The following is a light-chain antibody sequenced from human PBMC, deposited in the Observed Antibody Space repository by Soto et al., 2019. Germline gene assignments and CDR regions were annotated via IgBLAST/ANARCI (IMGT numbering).Light chain of an antibody. Sequence: DILMTQSPSSLSASVGDRVTIVCRASQSITNYLNWYQQKPEKAPKLLIHGASSLQSGVPSRFSGSGSGTDFTLTISSLLPEDFATYYCQQSYNTPYTFGQGTKLEI. CDR3: QQSYNTPYT. CDR1: QSITNY. CDR2: GAS. J-gene: IGKJ2*01. V-gene: IGKV1-39*01.